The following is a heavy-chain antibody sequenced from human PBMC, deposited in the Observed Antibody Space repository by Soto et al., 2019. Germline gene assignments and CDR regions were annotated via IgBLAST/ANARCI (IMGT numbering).Heavy chain of an antibody. Sequence: EVQLVESGGGLVQPGGSLRLSCAASGFTFSSYSMNWVRQAPGKGLEWVSYISSSSSTIYYADSVKGRFPISRDNAKNSLYPQMNSLRAEDTAVYYCARHPERIAQIGWFDPWGQGTLVTVSS. D-gene: IGHD6-13*01. V-gene: IGHV3-48*01. CDR2: ISSSSSTI. CDR1: GFTFSSYS. J-gene: IGHJ5*02. CDR3: ARHPERIAQIGWFDP.